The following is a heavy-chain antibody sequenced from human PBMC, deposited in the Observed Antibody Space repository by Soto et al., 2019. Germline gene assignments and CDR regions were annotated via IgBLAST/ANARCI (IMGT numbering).Heavy chain of an antibody. D-gene: IGHD2-15*01. CDR1: GYTLTELS. V-gene: IGHV1-24*01. CDR3: ARNAYCSGGSCFDAFDI. J-gene: IGHJ3*02. CDR2: LDPEDGET. Sequence: GASVKVSCKVSGYTLTELSMHWVRQAPGKGLEWMGGLDPEDGETIYSQKFQGRVTITRDTSASTAYMELSSLRSEDTAVYYCARNAYCSGGSCFDAFDIWGQGTMVSVSS.